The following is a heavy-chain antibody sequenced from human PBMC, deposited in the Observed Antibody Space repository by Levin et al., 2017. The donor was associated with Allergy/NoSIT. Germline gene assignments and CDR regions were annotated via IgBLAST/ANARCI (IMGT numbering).Heavy chain of an antibody. CDR1: GYTLTELS. CDR2: FDPEDGET. V-gene: IGHV1-24*01. J-gene: IGHJ4*02. D-gene: IGHD6-19*01. CDR3: ATSERWLVKSRFNY. Sequence: AASVKVSCKVSGYTLTELSMHWVRQAPGKGLEWMGGFDPEDGETIYAQKFQGRVTMTEDTSTDTAYMELSSLRSEDTAVYYCATSERWLVKSRFNYWGQGTLVTVSS.